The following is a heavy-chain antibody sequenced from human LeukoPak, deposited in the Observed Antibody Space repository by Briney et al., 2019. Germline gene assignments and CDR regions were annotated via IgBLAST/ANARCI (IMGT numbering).Heavy chain of an antibody. J-gene: IGHJ4*02. CDR2: ISSSRSYI. CDR3: ARVGKNGWDFDH. D-gene: IGHD6-19*01. Sequence: PGGSLRLSCAPSSFTFSSYSMNWVRQAPGKGLEWVASISSSRSYIYYADSMKGRFTISRDNANNSLYMQMTSLRADDTAGYYCARVGKNGWDFDHWGQGTLVTVSS. V-gene: IGHV3-21*01. CDR1: SFTFSSYS.